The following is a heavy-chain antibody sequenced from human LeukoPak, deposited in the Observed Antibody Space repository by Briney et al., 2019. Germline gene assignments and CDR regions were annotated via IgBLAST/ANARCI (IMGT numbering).Heavy chain of an antibody. J-gene: IGHJ3*02. CDR2: ISSSSSYT. CDR3: ARDRDGYKQGAFDI. V-gene: IGHV3-21*01. D-gene: IGHD5-24*01. Sequence: GGSLRLSCAASGFIFSGYNMNWVRQAPGKGLEWVSSISSSSSYTYYADSVKGRFTISRDNAKNSLYLQMNSLRAEDTAVYYCARDRDGYKQGAFDIWGQGTMVTVSS. CDR1: GFIFSGYN.